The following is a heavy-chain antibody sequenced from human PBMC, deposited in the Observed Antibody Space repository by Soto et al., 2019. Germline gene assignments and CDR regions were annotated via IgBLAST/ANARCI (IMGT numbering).Heavy chain of an antibody. CDR1: GGTISSYY. CDR3: ARDRRRWLHRPTFDY. CDR2: INYSGST. V-gene: IGHV4-59*12. J-gene: IGHJ4*02. D-gene: IGHD5-12*01. Sequence: SETPSLTCTVSGGTISSYYWSWIRQPPGKGLEWIGDINYSGSTNYNPSLKSRVTISVDTSKNQFSLKLSSVTAADTAVYYCARDRRRWLHRPTFDYWGQGTLVTV.